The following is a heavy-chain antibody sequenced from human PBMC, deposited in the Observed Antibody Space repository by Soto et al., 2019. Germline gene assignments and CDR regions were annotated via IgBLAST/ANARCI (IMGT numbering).Heavy chain of an antibody. CDR3: SRGSTYYGFLT. CDR1: GDSMGSGDYY. Sequence: QVQLQESGPGLVKPSQTLSLTCTVSGDSMGSGDYYWTWIRQPPGKGLERIGYIYYIGTTFYNPSLESRVNISIDTSKNHFSLRLTSGTAADSAVYYCSRGSTYYGFLTWGQGTLVTVSS. V-gene: IGHV4-30-4*01. CDR2: IYYIGTT. J-gene: IGHJ5*02. D-gene: IGHD3-10*01.